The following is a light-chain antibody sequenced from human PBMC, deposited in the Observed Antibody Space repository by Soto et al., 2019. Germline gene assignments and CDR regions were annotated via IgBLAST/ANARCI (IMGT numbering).Light chain of an antibody. CDR3: GTWDTRLSVVV. CDR1: SSNI. J-gene: IGLJ2*01. Sequence: QSVLTQPPSVSAAPGQKVTISCSGSSSNIVSWYQQLPGTAPKLLIYDNNKRPSGIPDRFSGSKSGTSATLGITVLQTGDEADYYCGTWDTRLSVVVFGGGTKLTVL. V-gene: IGLV1-51*01. CDR2: DNN.